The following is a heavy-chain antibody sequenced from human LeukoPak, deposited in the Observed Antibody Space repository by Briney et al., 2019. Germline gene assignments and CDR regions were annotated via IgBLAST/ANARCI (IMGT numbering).Heavy chain of an antibody. J-gene: IGHJ5*02. Sequence: SETLSLTCTVSGGSISGYYWTWIRQPPGKGLEWIGYINYSGTTNYNPSLKSRVTISVDTSKNQFSLKLSSVTAADTAVYYRARHRGGSSWLNWFDPWGQGTLVTVSS. V-gene: IGHV4-59*08. CDR3: ARHRGGSSWLNWFDP. CDR1: GGSISGYY. D-gene: IGHD6-13*01. CDR2: INYSGTT.